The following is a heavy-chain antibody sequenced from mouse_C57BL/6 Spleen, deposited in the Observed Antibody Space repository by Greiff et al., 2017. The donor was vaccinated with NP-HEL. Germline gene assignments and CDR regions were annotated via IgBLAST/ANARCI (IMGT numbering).Heavy chain of an antibody. CDR1: GYTFTNYW. CDR3: ARLWGYYYGSSYGYFDY. CDR2: IYPGGGYT. J-gene: IGHJ2*01. V-gene: IGHV1-63*01. Sequence: VQLQQSGAELVRPGTSVKMSCKASGYTFTNYWIGWAKQRPGHGLEWIGDIYPGGGYTNYNEKFKGKATLTADKSSSTAYMQFSSLTSEDSAIYYCARLWGYYYGSSYGYFDYWGQGTTLTVSS. D-gene: IGHD1-1*01.